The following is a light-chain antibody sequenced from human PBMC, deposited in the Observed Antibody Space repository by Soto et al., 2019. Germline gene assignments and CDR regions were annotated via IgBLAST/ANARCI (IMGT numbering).Light chain of an antibody. V-gene: IGKV1-27*01. CDR2: SAS. CDR1: QDISNY. J-gene: IGKJ5*01. CDR3: QKYNSALT. Sequence: DIQMTQSPSTLSTSVGARVTITCRASQDISNYLAWYQQKPGKVPKLLIYSASTLQSGVPSRFSGSGSGTDFTLTISSLQPEDVATYFCQKYNSALTFGQGTRLEIK.